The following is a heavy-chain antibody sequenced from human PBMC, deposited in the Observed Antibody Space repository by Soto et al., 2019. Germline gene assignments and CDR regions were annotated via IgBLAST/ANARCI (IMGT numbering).Heavy chain of an antibody. CDR2: IWYDGSNK. CDR1: GFTFSSYG. J-gene: IGHJ6*02. Sequence: GESLKISCAASGFTFSSYGMHWVRQAPGKGLEWVAVIWYDGSNKYYADSVKGRFTISRDNSKNTLYLQMNSLRAEDTAVYYCARDLKQLVSPGLYGMDVWGQGTTVTVSS. CDR3: ARDLKQLVSPGLYGMDV. D-gene: IGHD6-6*01. V-gene: IGHV3-33*01.